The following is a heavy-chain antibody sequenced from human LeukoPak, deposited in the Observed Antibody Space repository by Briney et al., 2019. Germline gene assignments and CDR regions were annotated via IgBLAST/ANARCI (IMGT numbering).Heavy chain of an antibody. CDR3: AREWGTVEMATRGLDY. J-gene: IGHJ4*02. D-gene: IGHD5-24*01. CDR1: GYTFTSYY. Sequence: GASVKVSCKASGYTFTSYYMHWVRQAPGQGLEWMGIINPSGGSTSYAQKFQGRVTMTRDTSTSTVYMELSSLRSEDTAVYYCAREWGTVEMATRGLDYWGQGTLVTVSS. V-gene: IGHV1-46*01. CDR2: INPSGGST.